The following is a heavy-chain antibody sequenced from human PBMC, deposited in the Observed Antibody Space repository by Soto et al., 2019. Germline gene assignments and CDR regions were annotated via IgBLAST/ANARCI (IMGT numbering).Heavy chain of an antibody. CDR2: IYPGDSDT. CDR3: ARQNGYCSGGSCYLSWFDP. CDR1: GYSFTSYW. D-gene: IGHD2-15*01. V-gene: IGHV5-51*01. Sequence: RGESLKISCKGSGYSFTSYWIGWVRQMPGKGLEWMGIIYPGDSDTRYSPSFQGQVTISADKSISTAYLQWSSLKASDTAMYYCARQNGYCSGGSCYLSWFDPWGQGTLVTVSS. J-gene: IGHJ5*02.